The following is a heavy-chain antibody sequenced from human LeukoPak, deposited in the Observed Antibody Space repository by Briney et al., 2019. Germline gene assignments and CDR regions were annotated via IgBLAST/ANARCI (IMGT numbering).Heavy chain of an antibody. J-gene: IGHJ5*02. CDR1: GYTFTGYY. CDR2: INPNSGGT. CDR3: ARVPLVRGVYNWFDP. D-gene: IGHD3-10*01. V-gene: IGHV1-2*02. Sequence: GAPVKVSCKASGYTFTGYYMHWVRQAPGQGLEWMGWINPNSGGTNYAQKFQGRVTMTRDTSISTAYMELSRLRSDDTAVYYCARVPLVRGVYNWFDPWGQGTLVTVSS.